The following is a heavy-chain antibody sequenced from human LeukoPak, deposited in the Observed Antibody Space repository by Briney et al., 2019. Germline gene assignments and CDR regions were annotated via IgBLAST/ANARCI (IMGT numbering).Heavy chain of an antibody. CDR1: GGSISSSSYY. CDR2: IYYSGST. CDR3: GREGSGQPAFDI. V-gene: IGHV4-39*02. Sequence: SETLSLTRTVSGGSISSSSYYWGWIRQPPGKGLEWIGSIYYSGSTYYNPSLKSRVTISVDTSKNQFSLKLSSVTAADTAVYYWGREGSGQPAFDIWGQGTMVTVSS. J-gene: IGHJ3*02. D-gene: IGHD3-10*01.